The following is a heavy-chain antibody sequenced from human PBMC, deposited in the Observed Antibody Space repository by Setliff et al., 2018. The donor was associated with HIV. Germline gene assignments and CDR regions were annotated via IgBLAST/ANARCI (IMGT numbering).Heavy chain of an antibody. CDR3: TRDHTPPPNYDFWSGQIDLRNIFYYMDV. D-gene: IGHD3-3*01. CDR2: INTNTGNP. Sequence: ASVKVSCKASGYSLTSYSINWVRQAPGEGLEWMGYINTNTGNPTYAQGFTGRFVFSVDTPVSTAYLQIFSLKAEDTAVYYCTRDHTPPPNYDFWSGQIDLRNIFYYMDVWGTGSPVTVSS. J-gene: IGHJ6*03. V-gene: IGHV7-4-1*01. CDR1: GYSLTSYS.